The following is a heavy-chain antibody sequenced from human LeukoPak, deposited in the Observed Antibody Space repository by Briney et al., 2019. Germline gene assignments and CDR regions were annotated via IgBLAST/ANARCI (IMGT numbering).Heavy chain of an antibody. V-gene: IGHV1-46*01. CDR3: ATNTNPTPQIYYYYGMDV. J-gene: IGHJ6*02. CDR1: GYTFTSYY. D-gene: IGHD1-14*01. Sequence: GASVKVSCKASGYTFTSYYMHWVRQAPGQGREWRGIINPSGGSTSYAQKFQGRVTMTRDTSTSTVYMELSSLRSEDTAVYYCATNTNPTPQIYYYYGMDVWGQGTTVTVSS. CDR2: INPSGGST.